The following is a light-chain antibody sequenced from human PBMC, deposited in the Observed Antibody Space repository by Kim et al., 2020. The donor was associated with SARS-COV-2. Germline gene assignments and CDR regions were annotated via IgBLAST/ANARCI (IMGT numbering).Light chain of an antibody. V-gene: IGKV3-11*01. CDR3: QQRSNWPLT. Sequence: LSPGKRATLSCRASQSVSSYLAWYQQKPGQAPRLLIYGASNRATGIPARFSGSGSGTDFTLTISSLEPEDFAVYYCQQRSNWPLTFGGGTKVDIK. CDR2: GAS. J-gene: IGKJ4*01. CDR1: QSVSSY.